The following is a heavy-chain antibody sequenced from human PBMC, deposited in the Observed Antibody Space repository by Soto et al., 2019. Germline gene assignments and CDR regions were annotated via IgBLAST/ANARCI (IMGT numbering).Heavy chain of an antibody. CDR2: IKPDESEK. D-gene: IGHD4-4*01. J-gene: IGHJ5*02. CDR1: GFTFSDSW. CDR3: VRGGSNYAS. Sequence: GGSLRLSCTASGFTFSDSWMTWVRQAPGKGLEWVARIKPDESEKKYADSVKGRFSISGDNAKNSMYLQMDSLRGEDTAVYYCVRGGSNYASWGQGTLVTVSS. V-gene: IGHV3-7*01.